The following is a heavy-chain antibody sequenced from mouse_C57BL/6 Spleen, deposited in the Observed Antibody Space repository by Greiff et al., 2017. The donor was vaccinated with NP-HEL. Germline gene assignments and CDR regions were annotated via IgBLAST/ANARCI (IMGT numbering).Heavy chain of an antibody. J-gene: IGHJ1*03. V-gene: IGHV14-2*01. CDR1: GFNIKDYY. CDR2: IDPEDGDT. D-gene: IGHD2-4*01. Sequence: EVQLQQSGAELVKPGASVKLSCTASGFNIKDYYMHWVKQRTEQGLEWIGRIDPEDGDTKYAPKFQGKATITADTSSNTAYLQLSSLTSEDTAVYYCARSNYDYDDWYFDVWGTRTTVTVSS. CDR3: ARSNYDYDDWYFDV.